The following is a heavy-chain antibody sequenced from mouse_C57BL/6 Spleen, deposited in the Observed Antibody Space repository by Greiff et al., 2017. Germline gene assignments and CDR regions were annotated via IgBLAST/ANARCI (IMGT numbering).Heavy chain of an antibody. CDR1: GYSFTDYN. V-gene: IGHV1-39*01. CDR2: INPNYGTT. J-gene: IGHJ1*03. D-gene: IGHD3-1*01. Sequence: VHVKQSGPELVKPGASVKISCKASGYSFTDYNMNWVKQSNGKSLEWIGVINPNYGTTSYNQKFKGKATLTVDQSSSTAYMQLNSLTSEDSAVYYCARSPLELGLWYFDVWGTGTTVTVSS. CDR3: ARSPLELGLWYFDV.